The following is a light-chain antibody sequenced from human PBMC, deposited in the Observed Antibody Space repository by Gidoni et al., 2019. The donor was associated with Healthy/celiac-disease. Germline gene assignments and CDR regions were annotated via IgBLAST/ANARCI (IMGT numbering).Light chain of an antibody. J-gene: IGKJ3*01. CDR2: AAS. Sequence: AIRMTQSPSSFSASTGDRVTITCRASPGISSYLAWYQQKPGKAPKLLIYAASTLQSGVPARVSGSGSGTDFTLTSSCLQSEDVATYYCQQYYSYSFTFGPGTKVDIK. CDR1: PGISSY. V-gene: IGKV1-8*01. CDR3: QQYYSYSFT.